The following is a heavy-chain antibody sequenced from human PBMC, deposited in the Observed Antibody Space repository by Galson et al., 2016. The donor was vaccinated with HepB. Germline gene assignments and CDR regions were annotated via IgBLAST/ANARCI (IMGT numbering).Heavy chain of an antibody. D-gene: IGHD3-16*01. CDR3: ARWGTYSEKHAFDI. CDR2: VYYNGGT. J-gene: IGHJ3*02. Sequence: SETLSLTCTVSGGSVRSPSYYWTWIRQPPGKGLEWIGYVYYNGGTNYNPSLKSRVTISLDTSKKHFSLQLTSVIAADTAVYYCARWGTYSEKHAFDIWGQGTMVTVSS. CDR1: GGSVRSPSYY. V-gene: IGHV4-61*03.